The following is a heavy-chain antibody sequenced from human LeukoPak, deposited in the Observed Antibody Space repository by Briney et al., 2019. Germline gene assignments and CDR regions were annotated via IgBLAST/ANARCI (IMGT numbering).Heavy chain of an antibody. Sequence: GGSLRLSCTAPGFTFSNAWMSWVRQAPGKGLEWVGRIRSKNDGGTTDYAAPVKGRFTISRDNSKNTLYLQMNSLRAEDTAVYYCARDTGYYYDSSGYYKVDAFDIWGQGTMVTVSS. CDR2: IRSKNDGGTT. CDR3: ARDTGYYYDSSGYYKVDAFDI. D-gene: IGHD3-22*01. J-gene: IGHJ3*02. V-gene: IGHV3-15*01. CDR1: GFTFSNAW.